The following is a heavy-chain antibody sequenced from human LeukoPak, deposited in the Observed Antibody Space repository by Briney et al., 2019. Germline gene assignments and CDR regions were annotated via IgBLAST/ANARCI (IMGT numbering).Heavy chain of an antibody. CDR3: ARGQKLTGTTFAPYDAFDI. Sequence: ASVKVSCKASGGTFSSYAISWVRQAPGQGLEWMGGIIPIFGTANYAQKFQGRVTITTDESTSTAYMELSSLRSEDTAVYYCARGQKLTGTTFAPYDAFDIWGQGTMVNVSS. D-gene: IGHD1-20*01. CDR2: IIPIFGTA. J-gene: IGHJ3*02. V-gene: IGHV1-69*05. CDR1: GGTFSSYA.